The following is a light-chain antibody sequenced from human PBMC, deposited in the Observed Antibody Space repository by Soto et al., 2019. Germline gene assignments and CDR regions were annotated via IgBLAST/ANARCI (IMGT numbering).Light chain of an antibody. CDR2: AAS. Sequence: DIQMTQSPSSLSASVGDRVTITCRASQSISNYLAWYQQKTGKVPKLLIYAASTLQSGVPSRFSGRGSGTDFTLTISSLQPEDVETYYCEKYNSDRRTCGQGTKVEIK. CDR1: QSISNY. V-gene: IGKV1-27*01. J-gene: IGKJ1*01. CDR3: EKYNSDRRT.